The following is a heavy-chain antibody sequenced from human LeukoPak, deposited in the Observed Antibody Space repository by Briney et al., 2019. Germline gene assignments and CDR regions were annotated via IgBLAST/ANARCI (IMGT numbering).Heavy chain of an antibody. V-gene: IGHV1-2*02. Sequence: ASVKVSCKASGYTFTDYYMHWVRQAPGQGFEWMGWINPNDGDTNYAQKFQGRVTMTRDTSISTAHVEVSRLRSDDTAVYYCARANFLYCSSSTCLFDYWGQGTLVTVSS. J-gene: IGHJ4*02. CDR1: GYTFTDYY. D-gene: IGHD2-2*01. CDR2: INPNDGDT. CDR3: ARANFLYCSSSTCLFDY.